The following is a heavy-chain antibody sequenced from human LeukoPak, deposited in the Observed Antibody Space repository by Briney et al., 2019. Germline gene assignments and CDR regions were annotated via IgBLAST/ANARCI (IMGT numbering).Heavy chain of an antibody. D-gene: IGHD3-3*01. J-gene: IGHJ6*02. CDR1: GGSISSYY. Sequence: SETLSLTRTVSGGSISSYYWSWIRQPPGKGLEWIGYVYYSGSTNYNPSLKSRVTISVDTSKNQFSLKLSSVTAADTAVYYCANNRYYGFPYMDVWGQGTTVTVSS. CDR2: VYYSGST. V-gene: IGHV4-59*01. CDR3: ANNRYYGFPYMDV.